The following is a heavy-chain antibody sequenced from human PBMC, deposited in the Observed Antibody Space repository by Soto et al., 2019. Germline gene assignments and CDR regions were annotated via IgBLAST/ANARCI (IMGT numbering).Heavy chain of an antibody. CDR1: GFTFSSYS. CDR2: ISSSSSTI. CDR3: ARIYYDSSGYPWPYGMDV. J-gene: IGHJ6*02. V-gene: IGHV3-48*02. Sequence: HPAGSLGLSCAASGFTFSSYSMNWVRQAPGKGLEWVSYISSSSSTIYYADPVKGRFTISRDNAKNSLYLQMNSLRDEDTAVYYCARIYYDSSGYPWPYGMDVWGQGTTVTVSS. D-gene: IGHD3-22*01.